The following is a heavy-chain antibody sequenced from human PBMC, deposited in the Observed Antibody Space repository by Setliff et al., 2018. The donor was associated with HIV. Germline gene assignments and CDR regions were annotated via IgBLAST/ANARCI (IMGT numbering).Heavy chain of an antibody. CDR1: GGSFSGYY. J-gene: IGHJ3*01. CDR2: VSHSGSA. V-gene: IGHV4-34*01. CDR3: VRGRIRMSSRPTRVFDV. Sequence: SETLSLTCAVYGGSFSGYYWTWIRQPSGEGLEWIGEVSHSGSANYNPSLMSRVTVSVDTSKNQFSLTMTAATAADAAMYYCVRGRIRMSSRPTRVFDVWGQGTRVTVS.